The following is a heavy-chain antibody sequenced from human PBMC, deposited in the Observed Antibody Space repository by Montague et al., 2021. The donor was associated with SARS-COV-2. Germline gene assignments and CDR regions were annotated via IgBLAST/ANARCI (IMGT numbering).Heavy chain of an antibody. J-gene: IGHJ5*02. CDR3: ASTYYYASGSLFDP. CDR2: FYTSGST. V-gene: IGHV4-61*02. CDR1: GASITSGGYY. D-gene: IGHD3-10*01. Sequence: TLSLTCTVSGASITSGGYYWTWIRQPAGKGLEWIGRFYTSGSTNYNPSLKSRVAISADTSKNQFSLKLSSVTAADTAVYYCASTYYYASGSLFDPWGQGTLVTVSS.